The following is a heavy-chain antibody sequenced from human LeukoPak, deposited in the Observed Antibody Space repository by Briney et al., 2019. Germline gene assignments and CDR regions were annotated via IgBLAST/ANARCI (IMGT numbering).Heavy chain of an antibody. V-gene: IGHV1-46*03. J-gene: IGHJ5*02. Sequence: ASVKVSRKASGYTFTSYYMHWVRQAPGQGLEWMGIINPSGGSTSYAQKFQGRVTMTRDTSTSTVYMELSSLRSEDTAVYYCARARGIAVAARRWFDPWGQGTLVTVSS. CDR1: GYTFTSYY. D-gene: IGHD6-19*01. CDR3: ARARGIAVAARRWFDP. CDR2: INPSGGST.